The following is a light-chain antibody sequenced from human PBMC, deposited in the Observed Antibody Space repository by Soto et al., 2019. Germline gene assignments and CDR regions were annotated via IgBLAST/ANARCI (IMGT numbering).Light chain of an antibody. CDR2: EVS. CDR1: SSDVGGYNY. V-gene: IGLV2-14*01. CDR3: SSYTSSSLEV. Sequence: QSVLTQPASVSGSPGQSITISCTGTSSDVGGYNYASWYQQHPGKAPKLMIYEVSNRPSGVSNRFSGSKSGNTASLTISGLQAEDEADYYCSSYTSSSLEVFGTGTKGTVL. J-gene: IGLJ1*01.